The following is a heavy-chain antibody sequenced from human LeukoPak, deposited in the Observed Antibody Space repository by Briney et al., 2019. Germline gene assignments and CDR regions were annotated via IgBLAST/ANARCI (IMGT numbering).Heavy chain of an antibody. D-gene: IGHD1-26*01. Sequence: ASVKVSCKASGYTFTGYYMHWVRQAPGQGLEWMGWINPNSGGTNYAQKFQGRVTMTGDTSISTAYMELSRLRSDDTAVYYCARVRWELLGNSGRWFDPWGQGTLVTVSS. V-gene: IGHV1-2*02. J-gene: IGHJ5*02. CDR1: GYTFTGYY. CDR2: INPNSGGT. CDR3: ARVRWELLGNSGRWFDP.